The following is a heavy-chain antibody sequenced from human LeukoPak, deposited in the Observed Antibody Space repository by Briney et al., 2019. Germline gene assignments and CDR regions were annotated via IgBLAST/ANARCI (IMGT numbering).Heavy chain of an antibody. Sequence: ASVKVSCKASGYTCTSYDINWVRQATGQGLEWMGWMNPNSGNTGYAQKFQGRVTITRNTSISTAYMELSSLRSEDTAVYYCARVCTSCYTGDAFDIWGQGTMVTVSS. D-gene: IGHD2-2*02. V-gene: IGHV1-8*03. CDR2: MNPNSGNT. CDR1: GYTCTSYD. J-gene: IGHJ3*02. CDR3: ARVCTSCYTGDAFDI.